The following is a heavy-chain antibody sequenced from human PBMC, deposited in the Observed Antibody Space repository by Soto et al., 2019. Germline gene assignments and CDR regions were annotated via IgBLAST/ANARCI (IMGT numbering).Heavy chain of an antibody. V-gene: IGHV3-23*01. J-gene: IGHJ1*01. Sequence: PGGSLRLSCAASGFTFSNYAMSWVRQAPGKGLEWVSGISGSGGSTYYADSVKGRFTISRDNSKNTVYLQMNGLRAEDTAIYYRAKEGSSAYWRPFQHWGQGTLVTVSS. CDR2: ISGSGGST. CDR1: GFTFSNYA. CDR3: AKEGSSAYWRPFQH. D-gene: IGHD3-22*01.